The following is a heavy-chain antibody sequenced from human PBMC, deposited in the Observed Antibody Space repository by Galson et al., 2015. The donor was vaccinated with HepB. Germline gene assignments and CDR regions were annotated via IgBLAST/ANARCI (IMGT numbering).Heavy chain of an antibody. Sequence: ETLSLTCALSGGSLSGYYWSWFRQPPGKGLEWIGEMNHSENSNYNPSLKSRVTISVDTSKNQFSLKVTSVTAADTAVYYCARLLTSGWLNYFDYWGQGALVTVSS. CDR1: GGSLSGYY. D-gene: IGHD6-19*01. J-gene: IGHJ4*02. V-gene: IGHV4-34*01. CDR3: ARLLTSGWLNYFDY. CDR2: MNHSENS.